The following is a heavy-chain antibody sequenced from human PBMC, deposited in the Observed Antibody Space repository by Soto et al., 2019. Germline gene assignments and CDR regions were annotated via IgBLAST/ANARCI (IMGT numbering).Heavy chain of an antibody. CDR1: GFTFSSYS. CDR3: ASIFGVVPRYTNDAFDI. CDR2: ISSSSSTI. D-gene: IGHD3-3*01. J-gene: IGHJ3*02. Sequence: GGSLRLSCAASGFTFSSYSMNWVRQAPGKGLEWVSYISSSSSTIYYADSVKGRFTISRDNAKNSLYLQMNSLRDEDTAVYYCASIFGVVPRYTNDAFDIWGQGTMVTVSS. V-gene: IGHV3-48*02.